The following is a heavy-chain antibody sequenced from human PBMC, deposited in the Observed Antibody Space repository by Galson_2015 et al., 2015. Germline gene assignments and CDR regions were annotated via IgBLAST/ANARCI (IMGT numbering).Heavy chain of an antibody. CDR2: IGDSGATK. D-gene: IGHD3-3*01. Sequence: SLRLSCAASGFTFSRFAMTWVRQAPGKGLEWVSAIGDSGATKKYATSVKGRFAISRDNSKNTVYLQMSSLRAEDTAVYYCAKDWRASNWGQGTLVTVSS. V-gene: IGHV3-23*01. J-gene: IGHJ4*02. CDR1: GFTFSRFA. CDR3: AKDWRASN.